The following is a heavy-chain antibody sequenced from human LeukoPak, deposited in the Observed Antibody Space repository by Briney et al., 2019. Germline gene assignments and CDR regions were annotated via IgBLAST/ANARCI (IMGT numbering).Heavy chain of an antibody. Sequence: ASETLSLTCAVYGGSFSGYYWSWIRQPPGKGLEWIGEINHSGSTNYNPSLKSRVTISVDTSKNQFSLKLSSVTAADTAAYYCARSTAWIQLWYKYWGQGTLVTVSS. CDR3: ARSTAWIQLWYKY. D-gene: IGHD5-18*01. J-gene: IGHJ4*02. V-gene: IGHV4-34*01. CDR1: GGSFSGYY. CDR2: INHSGST.